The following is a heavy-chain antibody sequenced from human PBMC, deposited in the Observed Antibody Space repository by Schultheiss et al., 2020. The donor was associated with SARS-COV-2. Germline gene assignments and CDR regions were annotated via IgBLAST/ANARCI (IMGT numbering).Heavy chain of an antibody. D-gene: IGHD2-15*01. J-gene: IGHJ6*02. V-gene: IGHV4-59*12. CDR2: IYHTGST. Sequence: SQTLSLTCTVSGGSISSYYWSWIRQPPGKGLEWIGTIYHTGSTYYNPSLKSRVTISVDTSKNQFSLKLSSVTAADTAVYYCARDQRYCSGGSCYVRGRHGMDVWGQGTTVTVSS. CDR3: ARDQRYCSGGSCYVRGRHGMDV. CDR1: GGSISSYY.